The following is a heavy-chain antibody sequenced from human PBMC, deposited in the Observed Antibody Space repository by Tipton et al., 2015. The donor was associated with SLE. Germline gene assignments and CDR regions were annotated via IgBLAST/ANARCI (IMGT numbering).Heavy chain of an antibody. CDR2: ISYDGSNE. CDR1: EFTFSNYG. J-gene: IGHJ4*02. D-gene: IGHD2-2*01. CDR3: ARDPVVPAATFDY. V-gene: IGHV3-30*03. Sequence: SLRLSCAASEFTFSNYGMHWVRQAPGKGLEWVAAISYDGSNEHYADSVKGRFTISRDNSKNTLYLQMNSLRAEDTAVYYCARDPVVPAATFDYWGQGTLVTVSS.